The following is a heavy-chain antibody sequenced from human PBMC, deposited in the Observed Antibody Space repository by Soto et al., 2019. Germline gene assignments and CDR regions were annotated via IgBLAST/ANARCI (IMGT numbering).Heavy chain of an antibody. V-gene: IGHV4-34*01. D-gene: IGHD6-19*01. J-gene: IGHJ4*02. CDR2: MNYGGGA. CDR1: GGSFSGYY. Sequence: PSETLSLTCAVYGGSFSGYYWSWIRQPPGKGLEWVGAMNYGGGAYYNPTLGSRATISLDTSETQFSLKLRSVTAADTAVFYCANLAAYPSFAVAGLYFDIWGQGTLVTVSS. CDR3: ANLAAYPSFAVAGLYFDI.